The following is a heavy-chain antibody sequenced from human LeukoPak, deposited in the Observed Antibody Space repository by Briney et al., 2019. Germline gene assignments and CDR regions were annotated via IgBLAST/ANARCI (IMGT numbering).Heavy chain of an antibody. V-gene: IGHV3-7*01. CDR1: GFIFRKYQ. J-gene: IGHJ3*01. Sequence: PGGPQRLPCDGSGFIFRKYQIVWPRQAPGKALQWLANIKKDGREKYYVDSVKRRYTISRDNDKNSLYLQMHSLRAEHTAVYYCARPAYNAAYDLWGQGTLVTVSS. CDR3: ARPAYNAAYDL. CDR2: IKKDGREK. D-gene: IGHD1-14*01.